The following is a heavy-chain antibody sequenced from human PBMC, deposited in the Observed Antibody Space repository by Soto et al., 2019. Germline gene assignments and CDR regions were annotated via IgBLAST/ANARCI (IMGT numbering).Heavy chain of an antibody. Sequence: GSLRLSCAASGFTFSSYGMHWVRQAPGKGLEWVAVISYDGSNKYYADSVKGRFTISRDNSKNTLYLQMNSLRAEDTAVYYCAKPSGWSYYYYYGMDVWGQGTTVTVSS. CDR1: GFTFSSYG. CDR3: AKPSGWSYYYYYGMDV. D-gene: IGHD6-19*01. V-gene: IGHV3-30*18. J-gene: IGHJ6*02. CDR2: ISYDGSNK.